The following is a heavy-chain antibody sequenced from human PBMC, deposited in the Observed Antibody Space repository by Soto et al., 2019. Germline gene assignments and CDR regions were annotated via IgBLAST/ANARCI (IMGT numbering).Heavy chain of an antibody. CDR2: IKSKIDGGTI. D-gene: IGHD1-26*01. Sequence: EVQLVESGGGLVKPGGSLRLSCAASGFTFTNAWMNWVRQAPGKGLEWVGRIKSKIDGGTIDYAAPVKGRFTISRXXSXXTLYLQMNSLKTEDTAVYYCITGEPYTGSYRRFDPWGQGTLVTVSS. J-gene: IGHJ5*02. V-gene: IGHV3-15*01. CDR3: ITGEPYTGSYRRFDP. CDR1: GFTFTNAW.